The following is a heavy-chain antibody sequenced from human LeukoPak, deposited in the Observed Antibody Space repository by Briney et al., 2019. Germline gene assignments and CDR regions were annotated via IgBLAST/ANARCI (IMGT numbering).Heavy chain of an antibody. Sequence: GASVKVSCKASGYTFTNYGISWVRQAPGQGLEWMGWISAYNGNTNYAQKFQGRVTVTKDTSTSTVYRDLRSLRSDDTALYYCARDRSSSDYWGQGTLITVS. J-gene: IGHJ4*02. CDR1: GYTFTNYG. CDR3: ARDRSSSDY. D-gene: IGHD6-13*01. CDR2: ISAYNGNT. V-gene: IGHV1-18*01.